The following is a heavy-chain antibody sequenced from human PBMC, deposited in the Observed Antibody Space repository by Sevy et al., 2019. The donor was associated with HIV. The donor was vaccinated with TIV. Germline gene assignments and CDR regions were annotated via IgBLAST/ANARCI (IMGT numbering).Heavy chain of an antibody. V-gene: IGHV4-31*03. CDR3: ARVQVGRIYYYGSGSEPYYYYYMDV. Sequence: SETLSLTCTVSGGSISSGGYYWSWISQHPGKGLEWIGYIYYSGSTYYNPSLKSRVTISVDTSKNQFSLKLSSVTAADTAVYYCARVQVGRIYYYGSGSEPYYYYYMDVWGKGTTVTVSS. J-gene: IGHJ6*03. CDR1: GGSISSGGYY. CDR2: IYYSGST. D-gene: IGHD3-10*01.